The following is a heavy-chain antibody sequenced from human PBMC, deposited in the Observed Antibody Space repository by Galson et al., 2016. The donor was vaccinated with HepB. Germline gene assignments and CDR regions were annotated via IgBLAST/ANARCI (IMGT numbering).Heavy chain of an antibody. J-gene: IGHJ4*01. D-gene: IGHD6-13*01. CDR2: IYYSGST. V-gene: IGHV4-39*01. CDR1: GGSISSSTYY. Sequence: SETLSLTCSVSGGSISSSTYYWGWIRQPPGKALEWIGTIYYSGSTYYNPSLKSPVTISVDKSKNQFSLNPASVTAADTAVYYCARHSGIVATGIDYWGHGTLVTVSS. CDR3: ARHSGIVATGIDY.